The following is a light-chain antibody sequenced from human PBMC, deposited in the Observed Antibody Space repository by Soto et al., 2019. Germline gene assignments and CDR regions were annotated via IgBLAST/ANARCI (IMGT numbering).Light chain of an antibody. CDR1: QSISSW. CDR2: DAS. V-gene: IGKV1-5*01. Sequence: IQMTQSPSTLPASVGDRVTITCRASQSISSWLAWYQQKPGKAPELLIYDASSLESGVPSRFSGSGSGTEFTLTISSLQPDDFAAYYCQQYNSYSWTFGQGTK. CDR3: QQYNSYSWT. J-gene: IGKJ1*01.